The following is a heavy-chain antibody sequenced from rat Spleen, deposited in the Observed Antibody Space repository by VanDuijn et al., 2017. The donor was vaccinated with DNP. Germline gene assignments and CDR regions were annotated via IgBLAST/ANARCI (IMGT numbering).Heavy chain of an antibody. CDR1: GFTFNDYN. Sequence: EVQLVESGGGLVQPGRSLKLSCAASGFTFNDYNMAWGRQAPAKGLEWVATFTYDGSKTYYRDSVKGRFTISRDNAKNTQYLQMDSLSSEDTATYYCARHKLGARWYFDFWGPGTMVTVSS. V-gene: IGHV5-7*01. D-gene: IGHD5-1*01. CDR2: FTYDGSKT. J-gene: IGHJ1*01. CDR3: ARHKLGARWYFDF.